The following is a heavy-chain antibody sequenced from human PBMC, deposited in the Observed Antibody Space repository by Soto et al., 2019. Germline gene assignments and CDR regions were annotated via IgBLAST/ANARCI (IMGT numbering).Heavy chain of an antibody. Sequence: GGSLRLSCAASGLNFEKCSMNWVRQPPGKGPEWLASISPSSTYIRYADSVKGRFTISRDNARNSLSLQMMNLRADDTAIYYCATDTGDIEVVPATTWGQGTLVTVSS. J-gene: IGHJ4*02. V-gene: IGHV3-21*04. D-gene: IGHD2-15*01. CDR2: ISPSSTYI. CDR1: GLNFEKCS. CDR3: ATDTGDIEVVPATT.